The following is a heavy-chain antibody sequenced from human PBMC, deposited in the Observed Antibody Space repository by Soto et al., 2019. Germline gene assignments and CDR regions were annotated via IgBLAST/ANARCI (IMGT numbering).Heavy chain of an antibody. D-gene: IGHD5-12*01. J-gene: IGHJ4*02. Sequence: SETLSLTCAVHGGSFSGYYWSWIRQPPGKGLEWIGEINHSGSTNYNPSLKSRVTISVDTSKNQFSLKLSSVTAADTAVYYCARAYSGYDFKNFGYWGQGTLVTVSS. V-gene: IGHV4-34*01. CDR3: ARAYSGYDFKNFGY. CDR1: GGSFSGYY. CDR2: INHSGST.